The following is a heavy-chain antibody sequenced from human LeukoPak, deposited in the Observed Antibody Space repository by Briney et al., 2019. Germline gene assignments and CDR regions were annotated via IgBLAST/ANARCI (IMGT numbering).Heavy chain of an antibody. CDR2: INAGNGNT. D-gene: IGHD3-3*01. CDR1: GYTFTSYA. V-gene: IGHV1-3*01. J-gene: IGHJ4*02. CDR3: ARDQKRFLEWLLDPFDY. Sequence: ASVKVSCKASGYTFTSYAMHWVRQAPGQRLEWMGWINAGNGNTTYAQKLQGRVTMTTDTSTSTAYMELRSLRSDDTAVYYCARDQKRFLEWLLDPFDYWGQGTLVTVSS.